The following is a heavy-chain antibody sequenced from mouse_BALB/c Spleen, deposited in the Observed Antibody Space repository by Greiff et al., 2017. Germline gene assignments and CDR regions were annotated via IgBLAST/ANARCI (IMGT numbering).Heavy chain of an antibody. CDR2: IYPGSGST. V-gene: IGHV1-55*01. J-gene: IGHJ2*01. CDR1: GYNFTSYW. Sequence: VQLQQPGAELVKPGTSVKLSCKASGYNFTSYWINWVKLRPGQGLEWIGDIYPGSGSTNYNEKFKSKATLTVDTSSSTAYMQLSSLASEDSALYYCARPYFDYWGQGTTLTVSA. CDR3: ARPYFDY.